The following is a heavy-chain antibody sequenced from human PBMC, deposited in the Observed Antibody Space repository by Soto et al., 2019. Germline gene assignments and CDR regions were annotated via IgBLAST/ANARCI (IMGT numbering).Heavy chain of an antibody. Sequence: EVQLVESGGGLVQPGGSLRISCAVSGFSIASYWRSWVRQAPGKGLEWVATTKEDGSEIYYVDSVRGRFTISRDNAENSLYLQMISLSAEDTAVYFCARDVGFDYVNWGQGTLVTVSS. CDR1: GFSIASYW. V-gene: IGHV3-7*01. CDR2: TKEDGSEI. CDR3: ARDVGFDYVN. D-gene: IGHD3-16*01. J-gene: IGHJ4*02.